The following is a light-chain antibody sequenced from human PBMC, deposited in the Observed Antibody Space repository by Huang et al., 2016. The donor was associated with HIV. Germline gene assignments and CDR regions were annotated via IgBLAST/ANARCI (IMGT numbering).Light chain of an antibody. CDR2: AAS. V-gene: IGKV3-15*01. Sequence: VMMSQSPATLAASPGERVTLSCGASQRVNTNLAWYQKKPGQPPRRLIYAASTRATGVPARFAGSGSGTEFTLTIDSLQSDDFAVYYCQQYNKWPPEYTFGQGTRLEIK. J-gene: IGKJ2*01. CDR3: QQYNKWPPEYT. CDR1: QRVNTN.